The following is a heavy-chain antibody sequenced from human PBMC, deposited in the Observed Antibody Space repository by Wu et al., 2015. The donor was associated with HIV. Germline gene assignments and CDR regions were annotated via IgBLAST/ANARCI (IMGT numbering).Heavy chain of an antibody. D-gene: IGHD6-19*01. Sequence: QVQLAQSGAEVKKPGASVRVSCKTSGYIFTGYFMHWVRQAPGQGLEWMGWINPSSGDTSYSQKLQSRVTMTRDTSISTVYMELSRLRFDDSAVYYCARDPQEVSGWYTHWGQGTLVTVSS. J-gene: IGHJ4*02. CDR2: INPSSGDT. V-gene: IGHV1-2*02. CDR3: ARDPQEVSGWYTH. CDR1: GYIFTGYF.